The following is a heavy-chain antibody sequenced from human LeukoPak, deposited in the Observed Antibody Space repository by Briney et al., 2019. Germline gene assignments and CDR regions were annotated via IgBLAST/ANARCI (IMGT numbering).Heavy chain of an antibody. CDR1: GGSISSSSYY. CDR2: IYYSGST. J-gene: IGHJ4*02. Sequence: SETLSLTCTVSGGSISSSSYYWGWIRQPPGKGLEWIGSIYYSGSTYYNPSLKSRVTISVDTSKNQFSLKLSSVTAADTAVYYCARDGRGLPGDFDYWGQGTLVTVSS. V-gene: IGHV4-39*07. CDR3: ARDGRGLPGDFDY. D-gene: IGHD1-26*01.